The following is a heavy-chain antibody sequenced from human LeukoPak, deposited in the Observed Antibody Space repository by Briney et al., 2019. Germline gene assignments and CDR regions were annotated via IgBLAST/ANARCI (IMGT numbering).Heavy chain of an antibody. D-gene: IGHD3-9*01. V-gene: IGHV3-66*01. CDR1: GFTVSSNY. J-gene: IGHJ1*01. CDR3: GYFDPPTGY. CDR2: IFSGGTT. Sequence: GGSLRLSCAASGFTVSSNYMSWVRQAPGMGLEWVSVIFSGGTTYYADSVKGRFTISRDNSKNTLYLQVNSLRAEDTAVYYCGYFDPPTGYWGQGTLVTVSS.